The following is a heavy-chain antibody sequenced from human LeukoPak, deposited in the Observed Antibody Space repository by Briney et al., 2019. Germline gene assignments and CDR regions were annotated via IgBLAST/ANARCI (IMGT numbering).Heavy chain of an antibody. Sequence: GGSLRLSCAAPGFTFSSYGMHWVRQAPGKGLEWVAFIRYDGSNKYYADSVKGRFTISRDNSKNTLYLQMNSLRAEDTAVYYCAKASRIVVVPAAMDYWGQGTLVTVSS. CDR2: IRYDGSNK. V-gene: IGHV3-30*02. CDR1: GFTFSSYG. J-gene: IGHJ4*02. D-gene: IGHD2-2*01. CDR3: AKASRIVVVPAAMDY.